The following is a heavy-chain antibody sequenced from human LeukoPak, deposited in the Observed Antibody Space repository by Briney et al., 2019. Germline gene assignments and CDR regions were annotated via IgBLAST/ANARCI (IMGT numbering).Heavy chain of an antibody. CDR2: IYTSGST. J-gene: IGHJ4*02. V-gene: IGHV4-4*07. CDR3: ARLGELLPYFDY. D-gene: IGHD1-26*01. Sequence: SETLSLTCTVSGGSISSYYWSWIRQPAGKGLEWIGRIYTSGSTNHNPSLKSRVTMSVDTSKNQFSLKLSSVTAADTAVYYCARLGELLPYFDYWGQGTLVTVSS. CDR1: GGSISSYY.